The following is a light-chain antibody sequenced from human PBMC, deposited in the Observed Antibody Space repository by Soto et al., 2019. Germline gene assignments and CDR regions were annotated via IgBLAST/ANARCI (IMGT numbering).Light chain of an antibody. V-gene: IGLV2-8*01. CDR3: SSYAGSNNPFV. J-gene: IGLJ1*01. CDR2: EVS. CDR1: SSDVGGYNY. Sequence: QSVLTQPPSASGSPVHSVTISCTGTSSDVGGYNYVSWYQQHPGKAPKLMIYEVSKRPSGVPDRFSGSKSGNTASLTVSGLQAEDEADYYCSSYAGSNNPFVFGTGTKVTVL.